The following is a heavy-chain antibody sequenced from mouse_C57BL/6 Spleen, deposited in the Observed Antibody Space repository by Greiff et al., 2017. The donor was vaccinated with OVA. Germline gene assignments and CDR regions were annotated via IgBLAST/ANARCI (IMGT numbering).Heavy chain of an antibody. CDR3: TTSATVVA. CDR2: IDPENGDT. V-gene: IGHV14-4*01. CDR1: GFNIKDDY. J-gene: IGHJ2*01. Sequence: EVQLQQSGAELVRPGASVKLSCTASGFNIKDDYMHWVKQRPEQGLEWIGWIDPENGDTEYASKFQGKATITADTSSNTAYLQLSSLTSEDTAVYYCTTSATVVAWGQGTTLTVSS. D-gene: IGHD1-1*01.